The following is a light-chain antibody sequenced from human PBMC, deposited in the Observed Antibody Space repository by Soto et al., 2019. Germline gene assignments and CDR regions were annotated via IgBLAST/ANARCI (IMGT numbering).Light chain of an antibody. Sequence: QSALTQPPSASGSPGQSVTISCTGTSSDVGGYNYVSWYQQHPGKAPKVLIYDVNKRPSGVPDRFSGSKSGNTASLTVSGLLAEDEADYYCSSYAGSNNPVVFGTGTKLTVL. CDR3: SSYAGSNNPVV. CDR1: SSDVGGYNY. V-gene: IGLV2-8*01. J-gene: IGLJ1*01. CDR2: DVN.